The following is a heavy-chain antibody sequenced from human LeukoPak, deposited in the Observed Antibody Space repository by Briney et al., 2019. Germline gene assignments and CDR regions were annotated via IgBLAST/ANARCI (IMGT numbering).Heavy chain of an antibody. CDR1: GFTFSSYE. CDR3: ARVRGGFYYYYYMDV. D-gene: IGHD3-10*01. J-gene: IGHJ6*03. CDR2: IGSSGSTI. Sequence: GGSLRLSCAASGFTFSSYEMNWVRQAPGKGLEWVSYIGSSGSTIYYADSVKGRFTISRDNAKNSLYLQMNSLRAEDTAVYYCARVRGGFYYYYYMDVWGKGTTVTVSS. V-gene: IGHV3-48*03.